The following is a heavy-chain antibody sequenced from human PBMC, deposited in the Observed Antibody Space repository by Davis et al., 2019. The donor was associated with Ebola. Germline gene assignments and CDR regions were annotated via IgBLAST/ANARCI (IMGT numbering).Heavy chain of an antibody. CDR1: GFTFSDYT. CDR3: AKATTGLGWYDGMDV. CDR2: ISWDGGST. D-gene: IGHD4-23*01. Sequence: GESLKISCAASGFTFSDYTMHWVRQAPGKGLEWVSLISWDGGSTYYADSVNGRFTIHRDNSKNSLYLQMNSLRTEDTALYYCAKATTGLGWYDGMDVWGQGTTVTVSS. V-gene: IGHV3-43*01. J-gene: IGHJ6*02.